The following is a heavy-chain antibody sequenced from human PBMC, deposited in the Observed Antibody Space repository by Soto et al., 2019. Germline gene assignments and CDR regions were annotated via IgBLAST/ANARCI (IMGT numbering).Heavy chain of an antibody. CDR3: ARGKRLVKGDAFDI. CDR1: GYTFTSYD. J-gene: IGHJ3*02. CDR2: MNPNSGNT. D-gene: IGHD6-19*01. Sequence: QVQLVQSGAEVKKPGASVKVSCKASGYTFTSYDINWVRQATGQGLEWMGWMNPNSGNTGYAQKFQGRVTMTRNNSISTAYMELSSLRSEDTAVYYCARGKRLVKGDAFDIWGQGTMVTVSS. V-gene: IGHV1-8*01.